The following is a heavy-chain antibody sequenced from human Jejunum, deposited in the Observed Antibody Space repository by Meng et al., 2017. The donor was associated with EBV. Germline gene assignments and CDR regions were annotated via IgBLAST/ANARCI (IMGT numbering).Heavy chain of an antibody. CDR1: GGSISSSNW. CDR3: ARESYSDSSGYYSLDY. J-gene: IGHJ4*02. V-gene: IGHV4-4*02. D-gene: IGHD3-22*01. Sequence: VQLQGPGPGLGKPSGTLSLTCAVSGGSISSSNWWSWVRQAPGKGLEWIGEIHHTESTNYNPSLKSRVTISVDKSKNQFSLKLSSVTAADTAVYYCARESYSDSSGYYSLDYWGQGSLVTVSS. CDR2: IHHTEST.